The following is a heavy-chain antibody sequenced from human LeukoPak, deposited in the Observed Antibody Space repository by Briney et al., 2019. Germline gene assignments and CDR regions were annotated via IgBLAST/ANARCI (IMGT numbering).Heavy chain of an antibody. J-gene: IGHJ4*02. D-gene: IGHD4-17*01. V-gene: IGHV3-21*01. CDR3: AREVSPTTVTTAEDY. CDR1: GFTFSSYS. Sequence: GGSLRLSCAASGFTFSSYSMNWVRQAPGKGLEWVSSISSSSSYIYYADSVKGRFTISRDNAKNLLYLQMNSLRAEDTAVYYCAREVSPTTVTTAEDYWGQGTLVTVSS. CDR2: ISSSSSYI.